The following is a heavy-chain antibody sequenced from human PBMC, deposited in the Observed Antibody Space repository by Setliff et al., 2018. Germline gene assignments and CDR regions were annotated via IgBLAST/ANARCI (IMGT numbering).Heavy chain of an antibody. CDR1: GGSISSSSYY. V-gene: IGHV4-39*07. J-gene: IGHJ4*02. Sequence: NPSETLSLTCTVSGGSISSSSYYWGWIRQPPGKGLEWIGSIYYSGSTYYNPSLKSRVTISVDTSKNQFSLKLSSVTAADTAVYYCASTPDGDLYYNFWSGYYLTLDYWGRGTLVTVSS. D-gene: IGHD3-3*01. CDR2: IYYSGST. CDR3: ASTPDGDLYYNFWSGYYLTLDY.